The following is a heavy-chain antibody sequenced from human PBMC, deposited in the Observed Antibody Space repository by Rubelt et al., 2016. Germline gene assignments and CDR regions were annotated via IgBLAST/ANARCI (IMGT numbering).Heavy chain of an antibody. CDR1: GFTFSNYA. CDR2: IYDSGAAT. CDR3: VRGGVDV. V-gene: IGHV3-23*01. Sequence: EVQLLESGGGLVQPGGSLRLSCAASGFTFSNYAMNWVRQAPGKGLEWVSDIYDSGAATYYADSVKGRFTISRDNAKNTLYLQMNSLRAEDTATYYCVRGGVDVWGQGTTVTVSS. J-gene: IGHJ6*02.